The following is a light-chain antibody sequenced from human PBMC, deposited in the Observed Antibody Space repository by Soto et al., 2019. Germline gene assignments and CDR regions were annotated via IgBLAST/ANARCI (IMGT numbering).Light chain of an antibody. V-gene: IGKV1-27*01. CDR3: QKYDGAPHT. J-gene: IGKJ5*01. CDR2: AAS. Sequence: DLKMTQSPSSLSASVGDRVTITCRASQGISNYLAWYQQKPGNVPKLLISAASTLQSGVPSRFSGSGSGTDFTLTISSLQPEDVATYYCQKYDGAPHTFGQGTRLEIK. CDR1: QGISNY.